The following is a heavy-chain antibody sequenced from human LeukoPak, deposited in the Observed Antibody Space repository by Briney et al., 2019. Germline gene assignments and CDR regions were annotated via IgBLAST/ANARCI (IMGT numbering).Heavy chain of an antibody. CDR2: ICYSGST. D-gene: IGHD3-10*01. Sequence: SETLSLTCTVSGGSISSYYWSWIRQPPGKGLEWIGYICYSGSTNYNPSLKSRVTISVDTSRNQFSLKLSSVTAADTAVYYCARGRLGGSGSYYNGLDYWGQGTLVTVSS. CDR1: GGSISSYY. J-gene: IGHJ4*02. CDR3: ARGRLGGSGSYYNGLDY. V-gene: IGHV4-59*01.